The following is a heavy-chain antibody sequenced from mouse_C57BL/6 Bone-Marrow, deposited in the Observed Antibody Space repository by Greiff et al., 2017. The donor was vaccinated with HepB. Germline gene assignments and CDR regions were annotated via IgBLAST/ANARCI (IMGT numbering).Heavy chain of an antibody. CDR1: GFNIKNTY. D-gene: IGHD2-4*01. J-gene: IGHJ2*01. CDR3: ARFYDYDVLDY. Sequence: VHVKQSVAELVRPGASVKLSCTASGFNIKNTYMHWVKQRPEQGLEWIGRIDPANGNTKYAPKFQGKATITADTSSNSAYLTLSSLTSEDTAIYYCARFYDYDVLDYWGQGTTLTVSS. V-gene: IGHV14-3*01. CDR2: IDPANGNT.